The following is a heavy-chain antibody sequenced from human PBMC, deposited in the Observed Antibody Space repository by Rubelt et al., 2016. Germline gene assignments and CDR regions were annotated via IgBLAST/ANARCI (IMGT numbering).Heavy chain of an antibody. J-gene: IGHJ5*02. CDR2: IYYNGNT. CDR3: ARHDTEGRSNNWFDP. D-gene: IGHD5-18*01. CDR1: GGSISSTTYY. Sequence: QLQLQESGPGLVKPSETLSLTCTVSGGSISSTTYYWGWVRQPPGKGLEWIGSIYYNGNTYYNPSLKRRVTITVDTSKSQLSVKLRSVTAAETAVYYCARHDTEGRSNNWFDPWGQGTLVTVSS. V-gene: IGHV4-39*01.